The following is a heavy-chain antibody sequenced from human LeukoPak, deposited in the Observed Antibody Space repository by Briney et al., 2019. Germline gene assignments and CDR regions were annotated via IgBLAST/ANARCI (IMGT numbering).Heavy chain of an antibody. Sequence: SETLSLTCAVYGGSFSGYYWSWIRQPPGKGLEWIGEINHSGSTNYNPSLKSRVTISVDTSKNQLSLKLSSVTAADTAVYYCATTFYDILTGYPQVWDSDYWGQGTLVTVSS. CDR2: INHSGST. CDR3: ATTFYDILTGYPQVWDSDY. CDR1: GGSFSGYY. V-gene: IGHV4-34*01. D-gene: IGHD3-9*01. J-gene: IGHJ4*02.